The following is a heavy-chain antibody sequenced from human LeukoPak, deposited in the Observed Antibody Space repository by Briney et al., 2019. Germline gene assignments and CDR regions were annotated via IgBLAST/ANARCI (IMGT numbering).Heavy chain of an antibody. D-gene: IGHD1-14*01. CDR1: GFTFGNYA. CDR3: VRGNPSIFYI. J-gene: IGHJ3*02. V-gene: IGHV3-23*01. CDR2: IVGRGGST. Sequence: GGSLRLSWAAAGFTFGNYAMTWVRQAAGKGLEWVSLIVGRGGSTRYADSVKGRFTISRDNSKNKLYLHMHRLRGEDTAGYYCVRGNPSIFYIWGQGTMVTVSS.